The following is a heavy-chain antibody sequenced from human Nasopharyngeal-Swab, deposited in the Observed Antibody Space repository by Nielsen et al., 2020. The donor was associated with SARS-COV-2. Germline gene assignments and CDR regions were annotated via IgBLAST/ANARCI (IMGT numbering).Heavy chain of an antibody. CDR2: MNPNSGNT. D-gene: IGHD3-22*01. CDR1: GYTFTSYD. Sequence: VQVSCKASGYTFTSYDINWVRQATGQGLEWMGWMNPNSGNTGYAQKFQGRVTMTRNTSISTAYMELSSLRSEDTAVYYCARLGASSRMGTMIVVALYYFDYWGQGTLVTVSS. J-gene: IGHJ4*02. V-gene: IGHV1-8*01. CDR3: ARLGASSRMGTMIVVALYYFDY.